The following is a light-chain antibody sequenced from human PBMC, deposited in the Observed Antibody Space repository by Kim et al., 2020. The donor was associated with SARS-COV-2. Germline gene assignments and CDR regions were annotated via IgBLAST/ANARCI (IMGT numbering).Light chain of an antibody. J-gene: IGKJ2*01. V-gene: IGKV3-11*01. Sequence: SPGEGATLACRASQSVSSSNLAWYQQKPGQAPRLLIYDASKRATDIPARFSGSGSGTDFTLTISSLEPEDFAVYYCQQRSNWPPYTFGHGTKLEI. CDR2: DAS. CDR3: QQRSNWPPYT. CDR1: QSVSSSN.